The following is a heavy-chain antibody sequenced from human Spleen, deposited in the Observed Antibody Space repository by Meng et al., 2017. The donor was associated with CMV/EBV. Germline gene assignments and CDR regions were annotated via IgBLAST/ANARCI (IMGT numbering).Heavy chain of an antibody. CDR2: IYNSGNT. D-gene: IGHD3-10*01. CDR1: GGSISRTSHH. Sequence: SETLSLTCTVSGGSISRTSHHWGWIRQPPGKGLEWIGSIYNSGNTYYNPSLKSRVTISEDTSKNQFSVKLSSVTAADTAVYYCARDGDLKGATMIRSMLFDIWGQGTMVTVSS. V-gene: IGHV4-39*07. CDR3: ARDGDLKGATMIRSMLFDI. J-gene: IGHJ3*02.